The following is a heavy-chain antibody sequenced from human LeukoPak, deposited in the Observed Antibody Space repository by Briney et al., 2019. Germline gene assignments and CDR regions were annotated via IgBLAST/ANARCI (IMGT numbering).Heavy chain of an antibody. Sequence: GGSLRLSCAASGFTFSSYWMSWVRQAPGKGLEWVANIKEDGSEKYYVDSVKGRFTISRDNAKNSLSLQMSSLRVEDTAVYYCLRGITDDYWGQGTLVTVSS. CDR1: GFTFSSYW. J-gene: IGHJ4*02. CDR3: LRGITDDY. CDR2: IKEDGSEK. D-gene: IGHD1-14*01. V-gene: IGHV3-7*01.